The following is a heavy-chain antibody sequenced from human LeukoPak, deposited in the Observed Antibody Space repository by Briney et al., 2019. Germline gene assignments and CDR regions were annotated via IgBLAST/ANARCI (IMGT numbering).Heavy chain of an antibody. D-gene: IGHD2-2*02. V-gene: IGHV3-15*01. CDR1: GFTFSNAW. CDR2: IKSKTDGGTT. CDR3: TTADYCSSTSCYTQEDY. J-gene: IGHJ4*02. Sequence: GGSLRLSCAAAGFTFSNAWMSWVRQAPGKGLEWVGRIKSKTDGGTTDYAAPVKGRFTISRDDSKNTLYLQMNSLKTEDTAVYYCTTADYCSSTSCYTQEDYWGQGNLVTVSS.